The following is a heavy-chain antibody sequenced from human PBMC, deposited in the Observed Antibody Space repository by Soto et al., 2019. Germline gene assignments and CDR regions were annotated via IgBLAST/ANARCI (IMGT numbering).Heavy chain of an antibody. CDR2: IYYSGST. J-gene: IGHJ5*02. D-gene: IGHD6-6*01. CDR3: ARERPDGARLDP. Sequence: SETLSLTCTVSGGSISSGSYYWTWIRQQQGKGLEWIGYIYYSGSTYYNPSLKSRVTISVDTSKNQFSLKLSSVTAADTAVYYCARERPDGARLDPWGQGTLVTVSS. CDR1: GGSISSGSYY. V-gene: IGHV4-30-4*08.